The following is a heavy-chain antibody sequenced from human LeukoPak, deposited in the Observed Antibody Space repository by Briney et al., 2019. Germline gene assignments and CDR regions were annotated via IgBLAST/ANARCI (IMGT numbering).Heavy chain of an antibody. CDR2: YIYYSASPYYSGSA. V-gene: IGHV4-39*07. CDR3: ARVMGATRGMDV. J-gene: IGHJ6*02. D-gene: IGHD1-26*01. Sequence: SETLSLTCTVSVASISSGGYYWGWIRQHPGKGLEWIGYIYYSASPYYSGSANYNPSLKSRLTISVDTSKNQFSLKVRSVTAADTAVYYCARVMGATRGMDVWGQGTSVTVSS. CDR1: VASISSGGYY.